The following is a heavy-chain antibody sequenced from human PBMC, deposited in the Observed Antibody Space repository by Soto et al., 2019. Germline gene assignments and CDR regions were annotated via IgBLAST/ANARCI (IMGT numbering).Heavy chain of an antibody. V-gene: IGHV3-23*01. CDR1: GFTFSSYA. J-gene: IGHJ4*02. CDR2: ISGSGATT. CDR3: AKDRLLPGQFDY. D-gene: IGHD2-15*01. Sequence: GSLRLSCAASGFTFSSYAMSWVRQAPGKGLEWVSTISGSGATTNYADSVKGRFTISRDNSKNTLYLQMNSLRAEDTALYYCAKDRLLPGQFDYWGQGTLVTVSS.